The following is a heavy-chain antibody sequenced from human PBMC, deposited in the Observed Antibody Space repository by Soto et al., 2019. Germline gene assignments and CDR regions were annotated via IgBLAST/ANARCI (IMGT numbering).Heavy chain of an antibody. J-gene: IGHJ4*02. V-gene: IGHV4-59*01. CDR1: GASLSGYY. Sequence: KASETLSLTCTVSGASLSGYYWAWIRQPPGKGLEWIGNIFYTGSTDYNPSLKSRITMSLDTSRSHFSLKIRSVTTADTAVYYCARVDWGSFDYWGQGTLVTVYS. CDR3: ARVDWGSFDY. CDR2: IFYTGST. D-gene: IGHD3-9*01.